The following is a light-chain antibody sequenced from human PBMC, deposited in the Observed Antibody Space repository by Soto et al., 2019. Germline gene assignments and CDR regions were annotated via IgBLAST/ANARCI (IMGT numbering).Light chain of an antibody. CDR2: DVS. CDR1: QTISTW. CDR3: QQYNIYPT. J-gene: IGKJ1*01. Sequence: DIQMTQSPSTLSASVGDRVTITCRASQTISTWLAWYQQKPGRAPKLLIFDVSTLESGVPSRFSGSGSGTEFTLNISSLQPDDFATYYCQQYNIYPTFGQGTKVEIK. V-gene: IGKV1-5*01.